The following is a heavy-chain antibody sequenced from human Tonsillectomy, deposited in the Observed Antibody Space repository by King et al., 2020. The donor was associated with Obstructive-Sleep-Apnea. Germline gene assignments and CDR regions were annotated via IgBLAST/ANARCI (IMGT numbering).Heavy chain of an antibody. CDR2: ISYDGSNK. CDR3: AREGVLYGSGTYYFDY. CDR1: GFTFSSYA. Sequence: VQLVESGGGVVQPGRSLRLSCAASGFTFSSYAMHWVRQAPGKGLEWVAGISYDGSNKYYADSVKGRFTISRDNSKNPLYLQMNSLRAEDTAVYYCAREGVLYGSGTYYFDYWGQGTLVTVSS. D-gene: IGHD3-10*01. J-gene: IGHJ4*02. V-gene: IGHV3-30-3*01.